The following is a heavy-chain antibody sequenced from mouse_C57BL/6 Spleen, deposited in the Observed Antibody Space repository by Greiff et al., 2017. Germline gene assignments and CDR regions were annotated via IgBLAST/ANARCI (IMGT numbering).Heavy chain of an antibody. CDR1: GYTFTDYE. J-gene: IGHJ3*01. Sequence: QVQLQQSGAELVRPGASVTLSCTASGYTFTDYEMHWVQQTPVHGLEWIGAIAPETGGTPYHQKFKGKAILTADKSSSTAYRERRSLTSEDSAVYYGTRIYYEDDEADWGKGTLVTVSA. CDR3: TRIYYEDDEAD. V-gene: IGHV1-15*01. D-gene: IGHD2-4*01. CDR2: IAPETGGT.